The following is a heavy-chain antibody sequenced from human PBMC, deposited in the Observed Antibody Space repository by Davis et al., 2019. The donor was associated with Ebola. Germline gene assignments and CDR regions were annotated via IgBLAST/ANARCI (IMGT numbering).Heavy chain of an antibody. CDR1: GFTFSSYW. CDR2: IKQDGSEK. V-gene: IGHV3-7*03. J-gene: IGHJ4*02. D-gene: IGHD3-22*01. CDR3: ASEDSSGYYPWAY. Sequence: PGGSLRLSCAASGFTFSSYWMSWVRQAPGKGLEWVANIKQDGSEKYYVDSVKGRFTISRDNAKNSLYLQMNSLRAEDTAVYYCASEDSSGYYPWAYWGQGTLVTVPS.